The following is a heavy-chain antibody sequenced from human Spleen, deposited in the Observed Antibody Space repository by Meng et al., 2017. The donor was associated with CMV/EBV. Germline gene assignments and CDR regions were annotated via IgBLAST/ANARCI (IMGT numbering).Heavy chain of an antibody. CDR3: TKDQLGSSAYLTGMDV. V-gene: IGHV3-30*04. CDR2: IPFDGRYQ. D-gene: IGHD3-10*01. J-gene: IGHJ6*02. Sequence: GESLKISCAASGFTFSAYFMHWVRQPPGKGLEWVAHIPFDGRYQYYADSMKGRFTISRDNSKNTLYLEMKSLRGDDTAVYYCTKDQLGSSAYLTGMDVWGQGTTVTVSS. CDR1: GFTFSAYF.